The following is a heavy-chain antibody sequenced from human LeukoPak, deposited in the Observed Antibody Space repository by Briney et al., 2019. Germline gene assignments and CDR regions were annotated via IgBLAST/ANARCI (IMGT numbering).Heavy chain of an antibody. CDR3: ARVAQGIAAAGTRWFDP. CDR2: INPNSGGT. Sequence: HGASVKVSCTASGYTFTGYYMHWVRQAPGQGLEWMGWINPNSGGTNYAQKFQGRVTMTRDTSISTAYMELSRLRSDDTAVYYCARVAQGIAAAGTRWFDPWGQGTLVTVSS. V-gene: IGHV1-2*02. D-gene: IGHD6-13*01. CDR1: GYTFTGYY. J-gene: IGHJ5*02.